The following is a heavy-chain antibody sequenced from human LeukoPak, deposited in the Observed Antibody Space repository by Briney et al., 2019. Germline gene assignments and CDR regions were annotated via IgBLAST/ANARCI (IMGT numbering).Heavy chain of an antibody. V-gene: IGHV4-4*07. CDR1: IGSLNSYF. D-gene: IGHD3-9*01. Sequence: PSETLSLTCTVSIGSLNSYFWTWVRQPAGNGLEWIGRVSDTRRAYYNPSLESRVTISLYTSKNQFSLKVTSVTAADTAVYYGARGKEMTRTSGYYSFDFWGQGTLVSVSS. J-gene: IGHJ4*02. CDR2: VSDTRRA. CDR3: ARGKEMTRTSGYYSFDF.